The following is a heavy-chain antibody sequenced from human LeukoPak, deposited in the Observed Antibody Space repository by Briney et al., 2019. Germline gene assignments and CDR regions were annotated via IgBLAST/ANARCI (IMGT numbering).Heavy chain of an antibody. Sequence: SETLSLTCTVSGGSISSSSYYWGWIRQPPGKGLEWIGTIYYSGSTYYNPSLKSRVTISVGTSKNQFSLKLSSVTAADTAVYYCARRLYYGSGSYDYWGQGTLVTVSS. J-gene: IGHJ4*02. V-gene: IGHV4-39*01. D-gene: IGHD3-10*01. CDR1: GGSISSSSYY. CDR2: IYYSGST. CDR3: ARRLYYGSGSYDY.